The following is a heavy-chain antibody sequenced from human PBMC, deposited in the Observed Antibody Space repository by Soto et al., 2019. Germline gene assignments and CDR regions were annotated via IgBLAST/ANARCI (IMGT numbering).Heavy chain of an antibody. Sequence: SVKVSCKASGGTFSRYGINWVRQAPGHGLEWMGGIIPLFGTANYAQKFQGRVTITADESTSTAHMELRSLRSEDTAVYYCARDYGHDCSGGNCYFYFWGQGTLVTVSS. J-gene: IGHJ4*02. V-gene: IGHV1-69*13. CDR3: ARDYGHDCSGGNCYFYF. CDR1: GGTFSRYG. D-gene: IGHD2-15*01. CDR2: IIPLFGTA.